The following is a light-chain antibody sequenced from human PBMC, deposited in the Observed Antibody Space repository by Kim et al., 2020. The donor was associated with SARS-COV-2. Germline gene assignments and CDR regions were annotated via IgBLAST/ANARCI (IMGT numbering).Light chain of an antibody. CDR2: DAS. CDR3: QQYGSAPVT. J-gene: IGKJ2*01. CDR1: QSVSRSS. V-gene: IGKV3-20*01. Sequence: EIVLTQSPGTLSLSPGDRATLSCRASQSVSRSSLAWYQQKPGRTPRLLIYDASSRATGIPDRFSGSGSGTDFALTISRLEPEDFAVYYCQQYGSAPVTFGQGTKLEI.